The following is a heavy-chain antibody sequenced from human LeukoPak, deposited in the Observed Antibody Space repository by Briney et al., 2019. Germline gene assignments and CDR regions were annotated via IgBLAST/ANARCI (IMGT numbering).Heavy chain of an antibody. CDR3: ARDFVVGYCGGDCANYYYYGMDV. V-gene: IGHV1-18*01. Sequence: GASVKVSCKASGYTFTSYGISWVRQAPGQGLEWMGWISAYNGNTNYAQKLQGRVTMTTDTSTSTAYMELRSLRSDDTAVYYCARDFVVGYCGGDCANYYYYGMDVWGQGTTVTVSS. CDR2: ISAYNGNT. D-gene: IGHD2-21*02. J-gene: IGHJ6*02. CDR1: GYTFTSYG.